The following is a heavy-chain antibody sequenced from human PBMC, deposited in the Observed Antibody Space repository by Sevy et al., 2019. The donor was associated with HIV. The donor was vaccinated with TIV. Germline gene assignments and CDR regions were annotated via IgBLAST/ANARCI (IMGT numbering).Heavy chain of an antibody. Sequence: GESLKISCEASGYNFISYWIAWVRQRPGKGLEWMGMVFPGDSQTRYGRTLEGHVTISVDKSIPAAHLQWDSLTASDTAIYFCARSGHLSLDAFDFWGPGTMVTVSS. CDR1: GYNFISYW. J-gene: IGHJ3*01. CDR3: ARSGHLSLDAFDF. V-gene: IGHV5-51*01. D-gene: IGHD3-3*01. CDR2: VFPGDSQT.